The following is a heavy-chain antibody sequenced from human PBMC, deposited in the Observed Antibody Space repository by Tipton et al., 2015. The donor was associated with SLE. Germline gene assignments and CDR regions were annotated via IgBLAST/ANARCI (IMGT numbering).Heavy chain of an antibody. D-gene: IGHD3-10*01. V-gene: IGHV4-59*01. CDR2: ISYGGNT. Sequence: TLSLTCTVSGGSISNYYWNWIRQSPRKGLECVGYISYGGNTNYNPSLKSRVTISLDTSKNQFSLKLTSVTASDTAVYLCARDRGGYYFDYWGQGTLVTVSS. J-gene: IGHJ4*02. CDR1: GGSISNYY. CDR3: ARDRGGYYFDY.